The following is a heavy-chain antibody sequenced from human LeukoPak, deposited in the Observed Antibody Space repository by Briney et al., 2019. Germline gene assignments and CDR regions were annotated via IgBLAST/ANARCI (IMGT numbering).Heavy chain of an antibody. Sequence: SETLSLTCAVYGGSFSGYYWSWIRQPPGKGLEWIGEINHSGSTNYNPPLKSRVTISVDTSKNQFSLQLSSVTAADTAVYYCARGSSWGYVWGSYRRPLFFDYWGQGTLVTVSS. CDR2: INHSGST. D-gene: IGHD3-16*02. J-gene: IGHJ4*02. CDR1: GGSFSGYY. CDR3: ARGSSWGYVWGSYRRPLFFDY. V-gene: IGHV4-34*01.